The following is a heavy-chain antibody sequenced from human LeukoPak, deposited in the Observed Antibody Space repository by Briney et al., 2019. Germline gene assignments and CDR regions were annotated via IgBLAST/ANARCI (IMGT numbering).Heavy chain of an antibody. CDR1: GFTFSNAW. V-gene: IGHV3-15*01. J-gene: IGHJ4*02. D-gene: IGHD3-10*01. CDR3: TTKRFGELLLDY. CDR2: IKSKTDGGTT. Sequence: GGSLRLSCAASGFTFSNAWMSWVRQAPGKGLEWVGRIKSKTDGGTTDYAAPVKGRFTISRDDSKNTLYLQMNSLETEDTAVYYCTTKRFGELLLDYWGQGTLVTVSS.